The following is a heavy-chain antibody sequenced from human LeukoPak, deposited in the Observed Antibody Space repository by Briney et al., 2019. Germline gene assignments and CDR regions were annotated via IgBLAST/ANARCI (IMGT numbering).Heavy chain of an antibody. CDR2: ISSSSSYI. J-gene: IGHJ5*02. Sequence: PGGSLRLSCAASGFTFSSYEMNWVRQAPGKGLEWVSSISSSSSYIYYADSVKGRFTISRDNAKNSLYLQMNSLRAEDTAVYYCARDVEVVVAATRLNWFDPWGQGTLVTVSS. V-gene: IGHV3-21*01. D-gene: IGHD2-15*01. CDR1: GFTFSSYE. CDR3: ARDVEVVVAATRLNWFDP.